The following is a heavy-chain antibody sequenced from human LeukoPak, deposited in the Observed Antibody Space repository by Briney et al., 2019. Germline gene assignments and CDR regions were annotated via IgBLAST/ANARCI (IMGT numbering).Heavy chain of an antibody. V-gene: IGHV5-51*01. Sequence: GESLKISCKGSGYSFNSYWIGWVRQMPGKGLEWMGIIYPGDPDTRYSPSFQGQVTISADKSISSAYLQWSSLKASDTAMYYCARLDSFRRLRYSPPLDYWGQGTLVTVSS. CDR2: IYPGDPDT. D-gene: IGHD3-9*01. CDR3: ARLDSFRRLRYSPPLDY. J-gene: IGHJ4*02. CDR1: GYSFNSYW.